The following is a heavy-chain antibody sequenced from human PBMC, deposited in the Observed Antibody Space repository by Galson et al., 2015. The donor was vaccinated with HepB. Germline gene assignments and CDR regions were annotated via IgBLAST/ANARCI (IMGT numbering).Heavy chain of an antibody. D-gene: IGHD5-18*01. Sequence: SVKVSCKASGYSFYSYNIVWVRQAPGQGLEWVGWISVYTGDTNSAQKFQGRVTMTTDTSTSTAYMEVRSLRSDDTAVFYCARVGIDADTAVATPAYYYYGMDGWGRGTTVTVSS. V-gene: IGHV1-18*04. CDR1: GYSFYSYN. J-gene: IGHJ6*02. CDR3: ARVGIDADTAVATPAYYYYGMDG. CDR2: ISVYTGDT.